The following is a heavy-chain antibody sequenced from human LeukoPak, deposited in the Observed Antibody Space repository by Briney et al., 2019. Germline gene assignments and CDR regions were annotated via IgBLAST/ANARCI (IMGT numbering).Heavy chain of an antibody. V-gene: IGHV3-23*01. CDR1: GFTFSSYA. CDR3: AKDEADDYGDPGFDY. CDR2: VSGSGGST. Sequence: GGSLRLSCAASGFTFSSYAMSWVRQAPGKGLEWVSAVSGSGGSTYYADSVKGRFTISRDNSKNTLYLQMNSLRAEDTAVYYCAKDEADDYGDPGFDYWGQGTLVTVSS. D-gene: IGHD4-17*01. J-gene: IGHJ4*02.